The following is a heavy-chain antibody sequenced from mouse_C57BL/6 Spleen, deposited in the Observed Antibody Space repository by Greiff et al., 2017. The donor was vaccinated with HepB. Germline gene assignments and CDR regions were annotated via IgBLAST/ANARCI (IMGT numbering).Heavy chain of an antibody. Sequence: VQLQQSGPELVKPGASVKISCKASGYAFSSSWMNWVKQRPGKGLEWIGRIYPGDGDTNYNGKFKGKATLTADKSSSTAYMQISSLTSEDSAVYFCARGYYGSINFDYWGQGTTLTVSS. CDR1: GYAFSSSW. J-gene: IGHJ2*01. D-gene: IGHD1-1*01. CDR2: IYPGDGDT. CDR3: ARGYYGSINFDY. V-gene: IGHV1-82*01.